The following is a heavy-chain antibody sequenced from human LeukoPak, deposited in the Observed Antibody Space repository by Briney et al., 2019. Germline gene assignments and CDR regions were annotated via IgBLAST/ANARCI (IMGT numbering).Heavy chain of an antibody. CDR3: AAFQYRTGWYYFDY. D-gene: IGHD6-19*01. Sequence: SETLSLTCTVSGGSINNYYWSWIRQPPGKGLEWIGYVYNSGSTNYNSSLKRRVTLSLDTSKNQFSLKLSSVTAADTAVYHCAAFQYRTGWYYFDYWGQGTLVTVSS. CDR1: GGSINNYY. J-gene: IGHJ4*02. V-gene: IGHV4-59*08. CDR2: VYNSGST.